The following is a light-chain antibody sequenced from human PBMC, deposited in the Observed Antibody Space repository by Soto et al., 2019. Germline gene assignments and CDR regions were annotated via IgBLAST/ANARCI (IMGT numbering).Light chain of an antibody. CDR2: DAS. V-gene: IGKV1-33*01. CDR3: QQYENLPT. CDR1: QSINIY. J-gene: IGKJ5*01. Sequence: DIQMTQSPSSLSASVGDRVTITCRTSQSINIYLNWYQQKVGEPPRLLIYDASNLEAGVPSRFRGSGSGTDFTFTISRLQPEDIATYYCQQYENLPTFGQGTRLEIK.